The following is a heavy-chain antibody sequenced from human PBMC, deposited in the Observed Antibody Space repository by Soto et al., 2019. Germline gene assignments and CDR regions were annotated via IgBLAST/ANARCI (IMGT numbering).Heavy chain of an antibody. CDR3: TKNGWYSTDI. J-gene: IGHJ3*02. V-gene: IGHV4-4*02. D-gene: IGHD6-19*01. CDR2: IFHSVNT. Sequence: SETLSLTCTVSGVSVTSDNWWSWVRQSPGKGLEWIGEIFHSVNTNYNPSLKSRATISVDKSENQFSLTLTSVTAADTAIYYCTKNGWYSTDIWGQGTMVTVSS. CDR1: GVSVTSDNW.